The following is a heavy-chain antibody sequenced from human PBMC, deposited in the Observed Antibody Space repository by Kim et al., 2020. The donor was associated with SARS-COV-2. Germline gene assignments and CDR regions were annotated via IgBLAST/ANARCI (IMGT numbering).Heavy chain of an antibody. CDR1: GGSFSGYY. D-gene: IGHD3-9*01. Sequence: SETLSLTCAVYGGSFSGYYWSWIRQPPGKGLEWIGEINHSGSTNYNPSLKSRVTISVDTSKNQFSLKLSSVTAADTAVYYCARGWYDILTGYPSLYYFD. J-gene: IGHJ4*01. CDR2: INHSGST. V-gene: IGHV4-34*01. CDR3: ARGWYDILTGYPSLYYFD.